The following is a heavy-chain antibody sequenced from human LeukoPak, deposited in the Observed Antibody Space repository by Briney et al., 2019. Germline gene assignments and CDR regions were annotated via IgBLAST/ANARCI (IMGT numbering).Heavy chain of an antibody. V-gene: IGHV3-21*01. D-gene: IGHD6-13*01. CDR1: GFTFSSHS. J-gene: IGHJ4*02. CDR2: ISPDSGYI. CDR3: APFSAVTHYYFDY. Sequence: GGSLRLSCAASGFTFSSHSLMWVRQAPGKGLEWVTSISPDSGYIYYADSVKGRFTISRDNAENSLFLQMNSLGAEDTAVYYCAPFSAVTHYYFDYWGQGTLVTVSS.